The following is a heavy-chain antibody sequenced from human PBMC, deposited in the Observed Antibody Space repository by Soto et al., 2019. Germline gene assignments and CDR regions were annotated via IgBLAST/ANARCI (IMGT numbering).Heavy chain of an antibody. J-gene: IGHJ5*02. V-gene: IGHV1-3*01. CDR1: GYTFTKYA. CDR2: INAGNGNT. D-gene: IGHD2-15*01. Sequence: ASVKVSCKASGYTFTKYALHGVLQSPVQRREWMGWINAGNGNTKYSQKFQGRVTITRDTSASTSYMQLSSLRSEDTAVYYCARGEGYCSGGTCYRWFDPWGQGTLVTVSS. CDR3: ARGEGYCSGGTCYRWFDP.